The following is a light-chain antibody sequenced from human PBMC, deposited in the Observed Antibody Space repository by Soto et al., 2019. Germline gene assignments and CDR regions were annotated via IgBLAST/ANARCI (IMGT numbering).Light chain of an antibody. J-gene: IGKJ5*01. V-gene: IGKV1-5*01. Sequence: DIQMTQSPAPLSASVGDRVTITCRASQSVRSWLAWYQQKPGTAPKLLIFDASRLESGVPSRFSGSASGTELTLTISSLQPDDVATYYCQQYDNYPLTFGGGTRLEIK. CDR3: QQYDNYPLT. CDR2: DAS. CDR1: QSVRSW.